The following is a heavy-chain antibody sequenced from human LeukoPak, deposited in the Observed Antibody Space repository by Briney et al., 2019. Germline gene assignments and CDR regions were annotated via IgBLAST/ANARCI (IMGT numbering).Heavy chain of an antibody. CDR1: GGSISSYY. V-gene: IGHV4-59*01. CDR3: ARGHSSSWPYFDY. D-gene: IGHD6-13*01. J-gene: IGHJ4*02. CDR2: IYYSGST. Sequence: PSETLSLTCTVSGGSISSYYWSWIRQPPGKGLEWIGYIYYSGSTNYSPSLKSRVTISVDTSKNQFSLKLSSVTAADTAVYYCARGHSSSWPYFDYWGQGTLVTVSS.